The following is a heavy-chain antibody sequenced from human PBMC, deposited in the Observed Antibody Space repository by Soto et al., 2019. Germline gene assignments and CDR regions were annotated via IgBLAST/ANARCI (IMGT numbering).Heavy chain of an antibody. CDR1: GYSFTGYW. V-gene: IGHV5-10-1*01. J-gene: IGHJ4*02. CDR3: ARHGDSRGGY. D-gene: IGHD3-10*01. Sequence: GESLKISCKGSGYSFTGYWISWVRQMPGKGLEWMGRIDPSDSYTNYSPSFEGRVTISADESISTAYLQWSSLRASDTAMYYCARHGDSRGGYWGQGTLVTVSS. CDR2: IDPSDSYT.